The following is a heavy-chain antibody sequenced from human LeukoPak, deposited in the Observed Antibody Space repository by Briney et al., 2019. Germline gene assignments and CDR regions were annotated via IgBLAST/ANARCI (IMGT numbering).Heavy chain of an antibody. Sequence: GGSLRLSCVASGFTFSSYAMSWVRQAPGKGLEWVSRISGSGGSTYYADSVKGRFTISRDSSKNTLYLQMNSLRAEDTAVYYCARVGGYCSGGSCYSYYYYYGMDVWGQGTTVTVSS. CDR1: GFTFSSYA. CDR2: ISGSGGST. D-gene: IGHD2-15*01. V-gene: IGHV3-23*01. CDR3: ARVGGYCSGGSCYSYYYYYGMDV. J-gene: IGHJ6*02.